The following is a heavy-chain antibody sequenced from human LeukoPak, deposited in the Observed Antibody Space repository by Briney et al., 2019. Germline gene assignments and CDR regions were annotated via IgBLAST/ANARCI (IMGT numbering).Heavy chain of an antibody. V-gene: IGHV1-24*01. CDR3: ATVGYSGYVYYFDY. CDR2: FDPEDGET. J-gene: IGHJ4*02. D-gene: IGHD5-12*01. CDR1: GYTLTELS. Sequence: APVKVSCKVSGYTLTELSMHWVRQAPGKGLEWMGGFDPEDGETIYAQKFQGRVTMTEDTSTDTAYMGLSSLRSEDTAVYYCATVGYSGYVYYFDYWGQGTLVTVSS.